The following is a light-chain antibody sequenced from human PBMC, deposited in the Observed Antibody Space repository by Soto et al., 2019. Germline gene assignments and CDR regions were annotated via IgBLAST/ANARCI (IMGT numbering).Light chain of an antibody. V-gene: IGKV1-27*01. CDR1: QGISIY. Sequence: DIQMTQSPSSLSASVGDRVTITCRASQGISIYLAWYQQKPGKVPKLLIYAASTLQSGVPSRFSGSGSGTDFTLTISSLQPEDVASYYCQKYNSAPWTFGQGTKVEIK. CDR3: QKYNSAPWT. J-gene: IGKJ1*01. CDR2: AAS.